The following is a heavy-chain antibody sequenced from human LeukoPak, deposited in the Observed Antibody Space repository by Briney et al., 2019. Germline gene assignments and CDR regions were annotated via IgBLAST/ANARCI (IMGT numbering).Heavy chain of an antibody. CDR2: ISAYNGNT. CDR1: GYTFTSYG. CDR3: ARRSGYCSGGSCRAPYDY. D-gene: IGHD2-15*01. J-gene: IGHJ4*02. V-gene: IGHV1-18*01. Sequence: ASVKASCKASGYTFTSYGISWVRQAPGQGLEWMGWISAYNGNTNYAQKLQGRVTMTTDTSTSTAYMELRSLRSDDTAVYYCARRSGYCSGGSCRAPYDYWGQGTLVTVSS.